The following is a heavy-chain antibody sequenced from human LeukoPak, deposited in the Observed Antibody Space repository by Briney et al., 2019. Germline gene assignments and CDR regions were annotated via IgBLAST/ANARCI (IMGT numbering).Heavy chain of an antibody. D-gene: IGHD3-22*01. Sequence: GRSLRLSCAASGFTFSSYWMSWVRQAPGKGLEWVANIKQDGSEKYYVDSVKGRFTISRDNAKNSLYLQMNSLRAEDTAVYYCARVPYDSSGYYYEDWGYWGQGTLVTVSS. CDR2: IKQDGSEK. V-gene: IGHV3-7*01. J-gene: IGHJ4*02. CDR1: GFTFSSYW. CDR3: ARVPYDSSGYYYEDWGY.